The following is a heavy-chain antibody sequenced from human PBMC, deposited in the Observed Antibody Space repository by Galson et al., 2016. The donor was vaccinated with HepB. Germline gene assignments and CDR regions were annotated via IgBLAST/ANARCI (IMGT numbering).Heavy chain of an antibody. Sequence: SLRLSCAASGFTFSSYGMHWVRQAPGKGLEWVAVISYDGSNKYYADSVKGRFTISRDNSKNTLYLQMNSLRAEDTAVYYCAKRSIAAPGPHYYYMDVWGKGTTVTVSS. CDR1: GFTFSSYG. V-gene: IGHV3-30*18. D-gene: IGHD6-13*01. CDR2: ISYDGSNK. J-gene: IGHJ6*03. CDR3: AKRSIAAPGPHYYYMDV.